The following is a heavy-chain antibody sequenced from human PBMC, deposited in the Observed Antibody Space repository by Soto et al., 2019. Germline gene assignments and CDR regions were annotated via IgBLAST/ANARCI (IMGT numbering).Heavy chain of an antibody. Sequence: GGSLRLSCAASGFTFSDYYMSWIRQAPGKGLEWVSYISSSGSTIYYADSVKGRFTISRDNAKNSLYLQMNSLRAEDTAVYYCARVYSSGWYDIFDYWGQGTLVTVSS. V-gene: IGHV3-11*01. CDR3: ARVYSSGWYDIFDY. J-gene: IGHJ4*02. CDR1: GFTFSDYY. CDR2: ISSSGSTI. D-gene: IGHD6-19*01.